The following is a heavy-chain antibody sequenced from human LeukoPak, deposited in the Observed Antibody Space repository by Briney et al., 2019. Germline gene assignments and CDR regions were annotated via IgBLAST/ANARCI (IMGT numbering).Heavy chain of an antibody. CDR2: ISSDPTSI. J-gene: IGHJ4*02. Sequence: GGSLRLSCVASGFIFKIYSMNWVRQAPGKGLEWVSYISSDPTSIDYADSVKGRFTISRDNAKNSLYLQMNSLRAEDTAVYYCAREMTGISAADFWGQGTLVTVSS. CDR3: AREMTGISAADF. CDR1: GFIFKIYS. D-gene: IGHD6-13*01. V-gene: IGHV3-48*04.